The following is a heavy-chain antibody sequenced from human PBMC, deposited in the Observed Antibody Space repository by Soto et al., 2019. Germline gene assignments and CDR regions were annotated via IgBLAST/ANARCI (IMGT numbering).Heavy chain of an antibody. J-gene: IGHJ4*02. Sequence: SETLSLTCSLSGASITSTTYFWAWIRQPPGKGLEWVGSIYYGGKTHYNPSLKSRTAISVDRSRNQFSLQVSSVTAADTAVYFCAKNLPRTGRFYYWGQGTVVTVS. CDR3: AKNLPRTGRFYY. CDR1: GASITSTTYF. CDR2: IYYGGKT. V-gene: IGHV4-39*01.